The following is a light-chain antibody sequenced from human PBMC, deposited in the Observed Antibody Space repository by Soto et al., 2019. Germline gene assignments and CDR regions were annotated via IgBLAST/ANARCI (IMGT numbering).Light chain of an antibody. Sequence: QSVLTQPPSASGTPGQRVTISCSGSSSNIGGNSGNWYQQLPGTAPKLLIYSNNQRPSGVPDRFSGSKSGTSASLAISGHQSEDEADYYCAAWDDNLDGWVFGGGTKLTVL. J-gene: IGLJ3*02. V-gene: IGLV1-44*01. CDR3: AAWDDNLDGWV. CDR2: SNN. CDR1: SSNIGGNS.